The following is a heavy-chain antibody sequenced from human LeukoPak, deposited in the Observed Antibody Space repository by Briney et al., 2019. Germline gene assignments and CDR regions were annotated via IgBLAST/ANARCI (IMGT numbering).Heavy chain of an antibody. CDR2: ISSSSSYI. CDR1: GFTFSSYS. V-gene: IGHV3-21*01. J-gene: IGHJ6*03. Sequence: SGGSLRLSCAASGFTFSSYSMNWVRQAPGKGLEWVSSISSSSSYIYYADSVKGRFTIPRDNAKNSLYLQMNSLRAEDTAVYYCARGKQLVRTHYYYYMDVWGKGTTVTVSS. CDR3: ARGKQLVRTHYYYYMDV. D-gene: IGHD6-6*01.